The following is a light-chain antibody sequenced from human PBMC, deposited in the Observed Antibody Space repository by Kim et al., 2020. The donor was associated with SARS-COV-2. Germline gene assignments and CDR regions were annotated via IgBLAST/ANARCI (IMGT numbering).Light chain of an antibody. CDR3: SSYTSSSTLEYV. J-gene: IGLJ1*01. CDR2: DVI. V-gene: IGLV2-14*03. CDR1: SSDVGGYNY. Sequence: SITISCTGTSSDVGGYNYVSWYQQHPGKAPKLMIYDVINRPSGVSNRFSGSKSGNTASLTISGLQAEDEADYYCSSYTSSSTLEYVFGTGTKVTVL.